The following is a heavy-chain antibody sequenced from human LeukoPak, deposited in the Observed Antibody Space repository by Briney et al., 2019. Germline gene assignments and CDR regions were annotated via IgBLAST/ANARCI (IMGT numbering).Heavy chain of an antibody. CDR3: ARDFDMRTTPGDDFDF. D-gene: IGHD3-9*01. CDR1: GFTFKNYW. Sequence: GGSLRLSCAASGFTFKNYWMHWVRQAPGEGLVWVARIKADGTYTSYADSVKGRFTISRDNAKNTVFLQMNSLRAEDTAVYYCARDFDMRTTPGDDFDFWGQGTLVTVSS. V-gene: IGHV3-74*01. CDR2: IKADGTYT. J-gene: IGHJ4*02.